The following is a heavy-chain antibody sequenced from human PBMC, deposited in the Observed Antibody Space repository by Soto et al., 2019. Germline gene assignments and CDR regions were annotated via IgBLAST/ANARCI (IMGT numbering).Heavy chain of an antibody. CDR1: GFNCSSYA. CDR3: AKDLGLSIFGVVIIPTSVDGMDV. D-gene: IGHD3-3*01. J-gene: IGHJ6*02. Sequence: WGSLLLSCAASGFNCSSYAMSWVRQAPGQGMQWVSAISGSGGSTYYADSVKCRFTISRDNSKNTLYLQMNSLRAEDTAVYYCAKDLGLSIFGVVIIPTSVDGMDVWGQRTAVAVTS. CDR2: ISGSGGST. V-gene: IGHV3-23*01.